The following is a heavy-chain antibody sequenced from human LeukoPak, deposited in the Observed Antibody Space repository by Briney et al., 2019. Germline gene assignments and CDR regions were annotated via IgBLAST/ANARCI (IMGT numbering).Heavy chain of an antibody. V-gene: IGHV4-39*07. J-gene: IGHJ4*02. Sequence: PSETLSLTCTVSGGSFSSRDDYWGWIRQPPGKGLQWIGVIYYGGSTYYRPSLKSRVTISMDTSKSQVSLRLTSLTAADTAVYYCAGGVGATTYFWGQGTLVTVSS. CDR2: IYYGGST. CDR1: GGSFSSRDDY. CDR3: AGGVGATTYF. D-gene: IGHD1-26*01.